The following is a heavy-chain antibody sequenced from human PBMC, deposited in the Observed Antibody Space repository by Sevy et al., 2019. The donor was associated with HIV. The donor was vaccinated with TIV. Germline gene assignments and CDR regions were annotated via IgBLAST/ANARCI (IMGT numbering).Heavy chain of an antibody. CDR1: GFSFTAYA. CDR2: ITNDGTNK. J-gene: IGHJ4*02. CDR3: AKAGDLGPFDF. Sequence: GGSLRLSCAASGFSFTAYAIHWVRQAPGKGLEWLAVITNDGTNKFYADSMKGRFTVSRDNSRNTLSLQMDSLSTEDTAIYYCAKAGDLGPFDFWGLGTRVTVSS. V-gene: IGHV3-30*18. D-gene: IGHD3-16*01.